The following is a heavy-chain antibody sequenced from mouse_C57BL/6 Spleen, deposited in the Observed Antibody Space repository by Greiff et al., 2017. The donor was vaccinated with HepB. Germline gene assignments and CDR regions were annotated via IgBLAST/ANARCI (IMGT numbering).Heavy chain of an antibody. D-gene: IGHD2-5*01. V-gene: IGHV1-52*01. CDR2: IDPSDSET. Sequence: QVHVKQPGAELVRPGSSVKLSCKASGYTFTSYWMHWVKQRPIQGLEWIGNIDPSDSETHYNQKFKDKATLTVDKSSSTAYMQLSSLTSEDSAVYYCARGGYSNYWYFDVWGTGTTVTVAS. CDR1: GYTFTSYW. J-gene: IGHJ1*03. CDR3: ARGGYSNYWYFDV.